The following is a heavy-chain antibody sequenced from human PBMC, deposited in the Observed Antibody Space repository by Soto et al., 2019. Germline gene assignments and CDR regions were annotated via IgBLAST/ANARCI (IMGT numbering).Heavy chain of an antibody. D-gene: IGHD5-12*01. CDR3: AATRRDGYTFDY. CDR1: GGTFSSYA. Sequence: ASVKVSCKASGGTFSSYAISWVRQAPGQGLEWMGGIIPIFGTANYAQKFQGRVTITADESTSTAYMELSSLRSEDTAVYYCAATRRDGYTFDYWGQGTLVTVSS. J-gene: IGHJ4*02. CDR2: IIPIFGTA. V-gene: IGHV1-69*13.